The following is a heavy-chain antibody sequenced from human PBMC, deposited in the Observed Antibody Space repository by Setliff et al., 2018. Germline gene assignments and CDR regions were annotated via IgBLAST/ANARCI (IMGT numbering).Heavy chain of an antibody. J-gene: IGHJ4*02. V-gene: IGHV1-69*06. Sequence: SVKVSCKASGGTFVSYSINWLRQAPGQGLEWVGGFTPILLTPNYAQKFQGRITITADKSTSTAYMELSGLRSDDTAVYFCARPRSPKISIFGVTPFDYWGQGTLVTVSS. CDR1: GGTFVSYS. D-gene: IGHD3-3*01. CDR2: FTPILLTP. CDR3: ARPRSPKISIFGVTPFDY.